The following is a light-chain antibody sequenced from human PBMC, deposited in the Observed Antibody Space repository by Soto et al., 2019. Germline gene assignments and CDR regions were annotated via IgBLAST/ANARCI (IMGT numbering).Light chain of an antibody. J-gene: IGKJ1*01. CDR3: QQYISWT. CDR2: GTS. Sequence: EIVLTQSPGTLSVSPGERATLSCRASQTISSNNLAWYQQKPGQAPSLLIYGTSSRATGIPDRFSGSGSGTAFTLTISRLEPEDSAIYYCQQYISWTFGQGTKVEI. CDR1: QTISSNN. V-gene: IGKV3-20*01.